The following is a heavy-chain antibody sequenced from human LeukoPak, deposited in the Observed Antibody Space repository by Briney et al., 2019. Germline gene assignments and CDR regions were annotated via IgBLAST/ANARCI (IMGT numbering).Heavy chain of an antibody. CDR2: ISGSGGST. J-gene: IGHJ6*02. V-gene: IGHV3-23*01. Sequence: GGSLRLSCAASGFTFSSYAMSWVRQAPGKGLEWVSAISGSGGSTYYADSVKGRFTISRDNSKNTLYLQMNSLRAEDTAVYYCAKRRPCSGDTCYGMDVWGQGTTVTVSS. CDR3: AKRRPCSGDTCYGMDV. CDR1: GFTFSSYA. D-gene: IGHD2-15*01.